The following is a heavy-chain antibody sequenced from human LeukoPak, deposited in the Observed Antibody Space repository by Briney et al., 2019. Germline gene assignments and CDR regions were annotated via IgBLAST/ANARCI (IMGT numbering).Heavy chain of an antibody. CDR1: GGSISSGSYY. V-gene: IGHV4-61*02. CDR3: ARDRSSRLPFLYFDY. Sequence: SQTLSLTCTVSGGSISSGSYYWSWIRQPAGKGLEWIGRIYTSGSTNYNPSLKSRVTISVDTSKNQFSLKLSSVTAADTAVYYCARDRSSRLPFLYFDYWGQGTLVTVSS. D-gene: IGHD2-15*01. J-gene: IGHJ4*02. CDR2: IYTSGST.